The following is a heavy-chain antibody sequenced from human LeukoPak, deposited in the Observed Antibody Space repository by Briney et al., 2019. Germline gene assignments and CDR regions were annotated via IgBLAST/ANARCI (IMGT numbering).Heavy chain of an antibody. V-gene: IGHV1-2*02. D-gene: IGHD3-10*01. CDR1: GYTFTGYY. CDR3: ARGGNYGSGTYTAFDY. J-gene: IGHJ4*02. CDR2: INPNSGDT. Sequence: ASLKVSCKASGYTFTGYYIHWVRQAPGQGLQWMGWINPNSGDTHFTQNFQGRVTMTTDTSITTAYMELSRLGSDDTAVYYCARGGNYGSGTYTAFDYWGQGALVTVSS.